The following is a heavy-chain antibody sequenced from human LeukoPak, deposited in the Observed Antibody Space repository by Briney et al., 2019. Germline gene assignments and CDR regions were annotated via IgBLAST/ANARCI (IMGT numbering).Heavy chain of an antibody. CDR2: IYHSGST. CDR3: ARASIAAAGTGFDY. D-gene: IGHD6-13*01. CDR1: GGSISSGGYS. J-gene: IGHJ4*02. Sequence: PSQTLSLTCAVSGGSISSGGYSWSWIRQPPGKGLEWIGYIYHSGSTYYNPSLKSRVTISVDRSKNQFSLKLSSVTAADTAVHYCARASIAAAGTGFDYWGQGTLVTVSS. V-gene: IGHV4-30-2*01.